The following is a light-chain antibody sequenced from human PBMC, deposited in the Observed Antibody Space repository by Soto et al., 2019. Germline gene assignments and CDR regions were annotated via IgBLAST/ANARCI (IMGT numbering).Light chain of an antibody. Sequence: EIVLTQSPATLSLSLGERATLACRASQSVISYLAWYQQKPGQAPRLLIYDASNRATGIPARFSGSGSGTDFTLTISSLEPEDFAVYYCQQRSNWPWTFGQGNKVEIK. V-gene: IGKV3-11*01. J-gene: IGKJ1*01. CDR2: DAS. CDR1: QSVISY. CDR3: QQRSNWPWT.